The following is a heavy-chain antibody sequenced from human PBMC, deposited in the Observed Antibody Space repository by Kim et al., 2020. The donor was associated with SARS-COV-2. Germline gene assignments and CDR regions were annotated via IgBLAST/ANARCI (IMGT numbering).Heavy chain of an antibody. J-gene: IGHJ4*02. D-gene: IGHD3-16*01. CDR3: ARDGGYRGIFDY. V-gene: IGHV1-69*01. Sequence: YAQKFQGRVTITADESTSTAYMELSSLRSEDTAVYYCARDGGYRGIFDYWGQGTLVTVSS.